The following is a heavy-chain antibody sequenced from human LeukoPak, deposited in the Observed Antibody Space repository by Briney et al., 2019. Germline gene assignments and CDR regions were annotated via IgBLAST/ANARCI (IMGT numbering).Heavy chain of an antibody. CDR2: ISYDGSNK. Sequence: GRSLRLSCAASGFTFSSYGMHWVRQAPGKGLEWVAVISYDGSNKYYADSVKGRFTISRDNSKNTLYLQMNSLRAEDTAVYYCAKDLRNSAFDYWGQGTLVTVSS. J-gene: IGHJ4*02. CDR1: GFTFSSYG. D-gene: IGHD2/OR15-2a*01. V-gene: IGHV3-30*18. CDR3: AKDLRNSAFDY.